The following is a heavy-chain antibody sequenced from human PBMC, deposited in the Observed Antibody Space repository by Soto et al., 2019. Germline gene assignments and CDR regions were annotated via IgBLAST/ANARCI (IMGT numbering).Heavy chain of an antibody. V-gene: IGHV3-23*01. J-gene: IGHJ4*02. D-gene: IGHD1-1*01. Sequence: GGSLGLSCAASGFSLSTSAMNWVRQAPGKGLEWVSTISDTGGNTHYADSVKGRFTISRDNSKSILYLQINSLRAEDTALYYCAKLKAWNDGGRGLDYWGQGTLVTVSS. CDR3: AKLKAWNDGGRGLDY. CDR1: GFSLSTSA. CDR2: ISDTGGNT.